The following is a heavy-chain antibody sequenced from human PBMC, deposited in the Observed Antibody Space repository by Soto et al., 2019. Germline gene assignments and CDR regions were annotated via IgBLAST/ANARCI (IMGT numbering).Heavy chain of an antibody. CDR2: ITPSSGTT. CDR3: AREDVTLPPIAFCFEC. D-gene: IGHD6-13*01. CDR1: GFTFSSYS. J-gene: IGHJ4*02. V-gene: IGHV3-48*02. Sequence: GGSLRLSCAASGFTFSSYSMNWVRQAPGKGLEWVSYITPSSGTTYADSVKGRFTISRDNAKNSLYLQMNSLRDEDTAVYYCAREDVTLPPIAFCFECWGQATLLTVSS.